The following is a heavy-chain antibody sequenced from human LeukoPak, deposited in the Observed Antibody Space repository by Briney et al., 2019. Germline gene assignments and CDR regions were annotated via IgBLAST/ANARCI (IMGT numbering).Heavy chain of an antibody. CDR1: GFSFRDAG. Sequence: PGGSLRLSCAASGFSFRDAGMTWVRQAPGKGLEWVGRIRSETDGGTTDYAAPVKGRFTISRDDSKSTVYLQMSSLKTEDTAVYFCAHRDTTMVRVDYWGRGTLVTVSS. D-gene: IGHD5-18*01. CDR2: IRSETDGGTT. CDR3: AHRDTTMVRVDY. J-gene: IGHJ4*02. V-gene: IGHV3-15*01.